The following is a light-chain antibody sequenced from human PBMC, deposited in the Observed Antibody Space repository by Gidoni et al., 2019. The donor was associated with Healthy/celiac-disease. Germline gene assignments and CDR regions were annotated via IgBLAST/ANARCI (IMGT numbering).Light chain of an antibody. CDR2: AAD. J-gene: IGKJ1*01. Sequence: DIQMTQSPSSLSASVGDRVTITCRASQSISSYLNWYQQKPGQAPKLLIYAADSLQSGVPSRFRGSGSGTDFTLTISSLQPEDFATYYCQQSNSTPWTFXQXTKVEIK. CDR1: QSISSY. V-gene: IGKV1-39*01. CDR3: QQSNSTPWT.